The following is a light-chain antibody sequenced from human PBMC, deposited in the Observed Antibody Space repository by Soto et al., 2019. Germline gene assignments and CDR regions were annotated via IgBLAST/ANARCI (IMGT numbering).Light chain of an antibody. Sequence: IQMTQSPSSLSAAVGDRGTITCQASQDIGNYLNWYQQKPGQAPKLLLYDASNLQRGVPSRFSGSGSGTHFTFTINSLQPEDIATYYCQQYHNLPPITFGQGTRLEIK. CDR1: QDIGNY. V-gene: IGKV1-33*01. CDR2: DAS. CDR3: QQYHNLPPIT. J-gene: IGKJ5*01.